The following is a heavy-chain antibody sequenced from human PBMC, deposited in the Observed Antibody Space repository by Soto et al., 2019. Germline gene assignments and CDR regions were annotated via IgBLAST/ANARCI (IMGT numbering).Heavy chain of an antibody. V-gene: IGHV4-39*02. CDR2: IFYSGST. CDR3: ARRGSRLSVAVAAFDY. J-gene: IGHJ4*02. Sequence: SETLSLTCTVSGYSISSSNYFWGWIRQPPGKGLEWIGTIFYSGSTYYNPSLKSRLTISVDTSKNHFSLKLTSVTAADTAVYFCARRGSRLSVAVAAFDYWSQGTLVTVSS. CDR1: GYSISSSNYF. D-gene: IGHD6-19*01.